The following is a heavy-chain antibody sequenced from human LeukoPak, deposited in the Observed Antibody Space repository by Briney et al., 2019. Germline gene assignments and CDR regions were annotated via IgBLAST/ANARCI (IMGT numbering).Heavy chain of an antibody. CDR1: GYTFTSYA. J-gene: IGHJ5*02. CDR2: INPNTGDT. D-gene: IGHD3-10*01. CDR3: ARDEIGGSNWFDP. Sequence: ASVKVSCKASGYTFTSYAMHWVRQAPGQGLEWMGWINPNTGDTNYTQKFQGRVTMTRDTSITTVYMDLSRLKSDDTAVYYCARDEIGGSNWFDPWGQGTLVTVSS. V-gene: IGHV1-2*02.